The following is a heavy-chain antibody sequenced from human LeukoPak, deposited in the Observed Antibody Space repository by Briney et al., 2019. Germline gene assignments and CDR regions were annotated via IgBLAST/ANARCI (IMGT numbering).Heavy chain of an antibody. J-gene: IGHJ4*02. Sequence: SETLSLTCTVSGASISSRNYYWGWIRQPPGEGLEWIGSIYYSGSTYYNPSLITYYNPSLKSRVTISVDRSKNQFSLKLSSVTAADTAVYYCARRGRGPRYCSGGSCQYYFDYWGQGTLVTVSS. CDR2: IYYSGSTYYNPSLIT. CDR3: ARRGRGPRYCSGGSCQYYFDY. V-gene: IGHV4-39*07. D-gene: IGHD2-15*01. CDR1: GASISSRNYY.